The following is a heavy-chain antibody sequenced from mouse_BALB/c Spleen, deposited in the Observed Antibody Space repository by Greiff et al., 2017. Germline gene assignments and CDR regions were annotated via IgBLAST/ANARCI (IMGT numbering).Heavy chain of an antibody. D-gene: IGHD2-1*01. CDR3: ARHGDLLWDAMDY. CDR1: GFTFSSYA. Sequence: EVKLVESGGGLVKPGGSLKLSCAASGFTFSSYAMSWVRQTPEKRLEWVATISSGGSYTYYPDSVKGRFTISRDNAKNTLYLQMSSLRSEDTAMYYCARHGDLLWDAMDYWGQGTSVTVSS. CDR2: ISSGGSYT. V-gene: IGHV5-9-3*01. J-gene: IGHJ4*01.